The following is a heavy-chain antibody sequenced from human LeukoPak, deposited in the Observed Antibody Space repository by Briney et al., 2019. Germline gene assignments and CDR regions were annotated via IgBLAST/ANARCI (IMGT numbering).Heavy chain of an antibody. CDR3: AALIAVAGYDAFDI. CDR1: GFTFSSYS. D-gene: IGHD6-19*01. Sequence: PGGSLRLSCAASGFTFSSYSMNWVRQAPGKGLEWVSSISSSSSYIYYADSVKGRFTISRDNAKNSLYLQMNSLRAEDTAVYYCAALIAVAGYDAFDIWGQGTMVTVSS. CDR2: ISSSSSYI. V-gene: IGHV3-21*01. J-gene: IGHJ3*02.